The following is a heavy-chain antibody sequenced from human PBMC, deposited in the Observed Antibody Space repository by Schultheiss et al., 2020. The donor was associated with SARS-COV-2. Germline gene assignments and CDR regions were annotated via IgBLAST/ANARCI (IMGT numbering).Heavy chain of an antibody. CDR2: IGTAGDP. J-gene: IGHJ4*02. CDR1: GFTFSSYD. CDR3: AKVGSYCSSTSCYGYFDY. D-gene: IGHD2-2*01. V-gene: IGHV3-13*05. Sequence: GGSLRLSCAASGFTFSSYDMHWVRQATGKGLEWVSAIGTAGDPYYPGSVKGRFTISRDNSKNTLYLQMNSLRAEDTAVYYCAKVGSYCSSTSCYGYFDYWGQGTLVTVSS.